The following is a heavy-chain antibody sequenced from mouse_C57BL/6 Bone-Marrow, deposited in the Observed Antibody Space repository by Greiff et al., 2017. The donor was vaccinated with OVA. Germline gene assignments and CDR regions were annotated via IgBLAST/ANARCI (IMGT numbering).Heavy chain of an antibody. CDR3: ASNLSFDY. V-gene: IGHV1-54*01. D-gene: IGHD1-3*01. CDR2: INPGSGGT. J-gene: IGHJ2*01. Sequence: VQLQQSGAELVRPGPSVQVSCKASGYAFTNYLIEWVKQRPGQGLEWIGVINPGSGGTKYNEKFKGKATLTAEKSSSTAYMQLSSLTSEDSAVYFCASNLSFDYWGQCTTLTASS. CDR1: GYAFTNYL.